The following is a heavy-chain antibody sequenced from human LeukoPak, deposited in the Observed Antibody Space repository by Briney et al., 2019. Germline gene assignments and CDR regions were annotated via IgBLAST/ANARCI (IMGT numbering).Heavy chain of an antibody. CDR1: GGSFSGYY. CDR2: INHSGST. CDR3: ARVLGGYFDWFRFDP. V-gene: IGHV4-34*01. D-gene: IGHD3-9*01. Sequence: SETLSLTCAVYGGSFSGYYWGWIRQPPGKGLEWIGEINHSGSTNYNPSLKSRVTISVDTSKNQFSLKLSSVTAADTAVYYCARVLGGYFDWFRFDPWGQGTLVTVSS. J-gene: IGHJ5*02.